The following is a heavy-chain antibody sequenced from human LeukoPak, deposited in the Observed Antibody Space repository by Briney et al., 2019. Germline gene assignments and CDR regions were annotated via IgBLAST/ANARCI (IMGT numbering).Heavy chain of an antibody. D-gene: IGHD1-7*01. CDR3: TRGPRDITGTFYYYYYYGMDV. CDR1: GFTFSSYS. Sequence: GGSLRLSCAASGFTFSSYSMNWVRQAPGKGLEWVSSISSSSSYIYYADSVKGRFTISRDNAKNSLYLQMNSLRAEDTAVYYCTRGPRDITGTFYYYYYYGMDVWGQGTTVTVSS. J-gene: IGHJ6*02. V-gene: IGHV3-21*03. CDR2: ISSSSSYI.